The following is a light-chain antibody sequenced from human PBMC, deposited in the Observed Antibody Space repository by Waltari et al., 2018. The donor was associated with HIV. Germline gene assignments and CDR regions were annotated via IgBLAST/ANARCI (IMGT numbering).Light chain of an antibody. J-gene: IGLJ1*01. CDR1: SSDDGGYNY. CDR2: EVN. Sequence: QSALTQPASVSGSPGQSITISCTGTSSDDGGYNYVSWYQQHPGKAPKFMIYEVNNRPSGVSKRFSGSKSGNTASLTISVLQPEDEADYYCSSYTTSSTGVFGTGTKVTVL. V-gene: IGLV2-14*01. CDR3: SSYTTSSTGV.